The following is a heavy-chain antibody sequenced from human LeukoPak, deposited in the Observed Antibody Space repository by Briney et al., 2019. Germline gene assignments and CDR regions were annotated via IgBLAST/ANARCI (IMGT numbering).Heavy chain of an antibody. CDR3: AKVLKVGAAHGFDY. CDR1: GFTFSSNG. Sequence: PGGSLGSPCPASGFTFSSNGVNWARRAQGKGLEWGEVISYDGSNKYYADSVKGRFTISRDNSKNTLYLQMNSLRAEDTAVYYCAKVLKVGAAHGFDYWGQGTLVTVSS. D-gene: IGHD2-15*01. CDR2: ISYDGSNK. V-gene: IGHV3-30*18. J-gene: IGHJ4*02.